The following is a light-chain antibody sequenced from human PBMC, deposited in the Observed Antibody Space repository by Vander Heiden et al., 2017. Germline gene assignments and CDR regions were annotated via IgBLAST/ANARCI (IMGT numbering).Light chain of an antibody. CDR1: SSDVGGYNY. CDR3: CSYAGSYVV. Sequence: QSALTQPRPVSGSPGQSVTISCTGTSSDVGGYNYGSRYQQHPGKAPKLIIDDGSKRPSGVTDRFSGSKSGNTASLTISGLQAEDEADYYCCSYAGSYVVFGGGTKLTVL. CDR2: DGS. J-gene: IGLJ2*01. V-gene: IGLV2-11*01.